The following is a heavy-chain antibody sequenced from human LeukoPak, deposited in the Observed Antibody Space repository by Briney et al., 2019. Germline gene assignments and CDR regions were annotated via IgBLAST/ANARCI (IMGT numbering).Heavy chain of an antibody. Sequence: SETLSLTCTVSGGSISSSRYYWGWIRQPPGKGLEWIGSIYYSGSTYYNPSLESRVTISIDTSKNQLSLRLSSVTAADTAVYYCTREKSYGYIRADSWGQGTLVAVSS. CDR1: GGSISSSRYY. CDR2: IYYSGST. CDR3: TREKSYGYIRADS. D-gene: IGHD3-16*01. V-gene: IGHV4-39*07. J-gene: IGHJ4*02.